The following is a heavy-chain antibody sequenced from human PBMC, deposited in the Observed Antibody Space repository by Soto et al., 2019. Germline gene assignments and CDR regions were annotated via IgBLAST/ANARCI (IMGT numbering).Heavy chain of an antibody. CDR3: ARADTLLWVGDRPGYNWFDP. Sequence: ASVKVSCKASGYTFTSYGISWVRQAPGQGLEWMGWISAYNGNTNYAQKLQGRVTMTTDTSTRTAYMELRSLRSDDTAVYYCARADTLLWVGDRPGYNWFDPWGQGTLVTVSS. J-gene: IGHJ5*02. CDR2: ISAYNGNT. D-gene: IGHD3-10*01. CDR1: GYTFTSYG. V-gene: IGHV1-18*01.